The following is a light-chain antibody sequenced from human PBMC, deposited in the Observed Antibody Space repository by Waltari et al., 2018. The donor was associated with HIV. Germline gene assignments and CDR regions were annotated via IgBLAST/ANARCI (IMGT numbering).Light chain of an antibody. V-gene: IGLV2-14*01. CDR1: TSDIGDYNY. J-gene: IGLJ3*02. Sequence: QSALTQPASVSGSPGQSITISCTGTTSDIGDYNYVSWFQHHPAAAPKLIIFEVSNRPSGVSTRFSGSKSGNTASLTVSGLQPEDEADYYCSSYTNKYTWVFGGGTKLTVL. CDR3: SSYTNKYTWV. CDR2: EVS.